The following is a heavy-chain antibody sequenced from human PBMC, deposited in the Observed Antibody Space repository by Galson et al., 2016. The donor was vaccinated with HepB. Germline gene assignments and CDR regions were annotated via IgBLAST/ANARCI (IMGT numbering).Heavy chain of an antibody. D-gene: IGHD3-22*01. CDR2: TYYRSKWYS. CDR3: ARDAKSVDSSGSNLDY. V-gene: IGHV6-1*01. CDR1: GDSVSSKSAA. J-gene: IGHJ4*02. Sequence: CAISGDSVSSKSAAWNWIRQSPSRGLEWLGRTYYRSKWYSDYAVSLKSRISINPDTSKNQFPLQLNSVTPEDTAVYYWARDAKSVDSSGSNLDYWGQGTLVTVSS.